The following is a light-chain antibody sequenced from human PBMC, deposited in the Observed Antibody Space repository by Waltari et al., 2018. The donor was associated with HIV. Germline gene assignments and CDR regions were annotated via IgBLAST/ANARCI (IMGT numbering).Light chain of an antibody. CDR2: GNS. V-gene: IGLV1-40*01. CDR3: QSYDTSLSGSGV. Sequence: QSVLTQPPSVSGAPGHRVTIACTGSSSNIGAGYDVHWYQQLPGTAPRVLIYGNSNRPSGVPDRFSGSKSGTSASLAITGLQAEDEADYYCQSYDTSLSGSGVFGGGTKLTVL. J-gene: IGLJ2*01. CDR1: SSNIGAGYD.